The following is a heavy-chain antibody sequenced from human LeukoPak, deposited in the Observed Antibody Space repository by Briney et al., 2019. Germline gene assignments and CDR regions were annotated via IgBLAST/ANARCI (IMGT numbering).Heavy chain of an antibody. CDR2: ITSGSSYI. V-gene: IGHV3-21*01. CDR1: GFTFSSYT. D-gene: IGHD4-23*01. J-gene: IGHJ6*03. CDR3: ARDGDTVLTRGYYYYMDV. Sequence: GGSLRVSCAASGFTFSSYTMNWVRQAPRKGPEWVSSITSGSSYIYYADSVKGRFTISRDNARNSLYLQMNSLRAEDTALYYCARDGDTVLTRGYYYYMDVWGKGTTVTVSS.